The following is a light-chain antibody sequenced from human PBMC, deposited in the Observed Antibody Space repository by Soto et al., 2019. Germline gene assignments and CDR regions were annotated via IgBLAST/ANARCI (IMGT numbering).Light chain of an antibody. J-gene: IGKJ2*01. Sequence: EIVLTQSPGTLSLSPGERATLSCRASQSVSSSYLAWYQQKPGQAPRVLIYGASSRATGIPDRFSGSGSGTDFTLTISRLEPEDFAVYYCQQYGSSPPNTFGQGTKLEIE. CDR3: QQYGSSPPNT. V-gene: IGKV3-20*01. CDR2: GAS. CDR1: QSVSSSY.